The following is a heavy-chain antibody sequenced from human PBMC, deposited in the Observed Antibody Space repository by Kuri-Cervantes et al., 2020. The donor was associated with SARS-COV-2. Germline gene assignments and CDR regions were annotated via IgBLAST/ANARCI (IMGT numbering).Heavy chain of an antibody. CDR2: ISSSSSYI. V-gene: IGHV3-21*01. J-gene: IGHJ5*02. D-gene: IGHD5-12*01. Sequence: GESLKISCAASGFTFSSYSMNWVRQAPGKGLEWVSSISSSSSYIYYADSVKGRFTISRDSAKNSLYLQMNSLRAEDTAVYYCARNSGYDFWFDPWGQGTLVTVSS. CDR3: ARNSGYDFWFDP. CDR1: GFTFSSYS.